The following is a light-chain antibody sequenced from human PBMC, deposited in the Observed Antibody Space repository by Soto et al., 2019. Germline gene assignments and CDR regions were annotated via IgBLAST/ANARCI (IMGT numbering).Light chain of an antibody. J-gene: IGLJ1*01. V-gene: IGLV1-40*01. CDR2: RNT. CDR3: QSYDTSVSGSV. CDR1: SSNIGADYD. Sequence: QPVLTQPPSVSGAPGQSVTISCTGSSSNIGADYDVHWYQQLPGRAPKLLIYRNTNRPSGVPDRFSGSKSGTSVSLAITGLQAEDEADYYCQSYDTSVSGSVFGTGTKLTVL.